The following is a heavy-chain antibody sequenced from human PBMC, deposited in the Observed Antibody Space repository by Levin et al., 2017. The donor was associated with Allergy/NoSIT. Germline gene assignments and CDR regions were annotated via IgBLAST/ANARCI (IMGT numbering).Heavy chain of an antibody. D-gene: IGHD3-3*01. CDR1: GFTFSNYY. CDR3: ARVAGMGPNDFFDV. Sequence: GGSLRLSCAASGFTFSNYYMTWIRQAPGKGLEWLSYISSSGSDSKYADSVKGRLTISRDNTMNSVHLQMHSLRAEDTAVYYCARVAGMGPNDFFDVWGQGALVTVSS. J-gene: IGHJ4*02. V-gene: IGHV3-11*05. CDR2: ISSSGSDS.